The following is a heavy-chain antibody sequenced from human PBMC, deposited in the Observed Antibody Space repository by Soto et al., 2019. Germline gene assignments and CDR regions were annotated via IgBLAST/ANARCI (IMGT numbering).Heavy chain of an antibody. CDR3: ARGSLEKRRSGYHTVTVQNSYYYYGMDV. D-gene: IGHD3-3*01. CDR1: GYTFTGYY. CDR2: INPNSGGT. V-gene: IGHV1-2*02. J-gene: IGHJ6*02. Sequence: ASVKVSCKASGYTFTGYYMHWVRQAPGQGLEWMGWINPNSGGTNYAQKFQGRVTMTRDTSISTAYMELSRLRSDDTAVYYCARGSLEKRRSGYHTVTVQNSYYYYGMDVWGQGTTVTVSS.